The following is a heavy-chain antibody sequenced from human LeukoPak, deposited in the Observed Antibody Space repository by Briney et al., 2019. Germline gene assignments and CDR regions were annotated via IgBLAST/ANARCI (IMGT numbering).Heavy chain of an antibody. V-gene: IGHV4-38-2*02. CDR3: ARSARLYVYDTSGSDAFDI. J-gene: IGHJ3*02. CDR1: GYSISSGYY. Sequence: SETLSLTCTVSGYSISSGYYWGWIRQPPGKGLEWIGSIYHSGSTYYNPSLKSRVTISVDTSKNQFSLKLSSVTAADTAVYYCARSARLYVYDTSGSDAFDIWGQGTMVTVSS. D-gene: IGHD3-22*01. CDR2: IYHSGST.